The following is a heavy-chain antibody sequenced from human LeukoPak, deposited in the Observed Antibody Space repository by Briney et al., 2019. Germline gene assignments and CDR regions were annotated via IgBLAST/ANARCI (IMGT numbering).Heavy chain of an antibody. CDR3: ARVSAEFDY. D-gene: IGHD6-13*01. Sequence: PSETLSLTCSVSGGSISSGSYYWSWIRQPAGKGLEWIGRIYTSGSTNYNPSLKSRVTISVDTSKNQFSLKLSSVTAADTAVYYCARVSAEFDYWGQGNLVTVSS. J-gene: IGHJ4*02. V-gene: IGHV4-61*02. CDR2: IYTSGST. CDR1: GGSISSGSYY.